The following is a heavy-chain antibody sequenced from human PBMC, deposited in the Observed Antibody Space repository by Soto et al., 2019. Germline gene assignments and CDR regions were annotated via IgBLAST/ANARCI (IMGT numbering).Heavy chain of an antibody. V-gene: IGHV3-23*01. Sequence: GGSLRLSCAASGFTFSSYAMSWVRQAPGKGLEWVSAISGSGGSTYYADSVKGRFTISRDNSKNTLYLQMNSLRAEDTAVYYCAKDLMITFGGVIVGNFDYWGKETLVTVS. D-gene: IGHD3-16*02. CDR2: ISGSGGST. CDR1: GFTFSSYA. CDR3: AKDLMITFGGVIVGNFDY. J-gene: IGHJ4*02.